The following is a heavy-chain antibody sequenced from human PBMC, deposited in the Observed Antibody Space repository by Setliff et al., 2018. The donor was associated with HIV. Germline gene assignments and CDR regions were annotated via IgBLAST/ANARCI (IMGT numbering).Heavy chain of an antibody. CDR1: GGSISTSSYY. J-gene: IGHJ6*03. CDR2: IYYSGST. CDR3: ARGRDSSSWYFSHYYYYYYMDV. D-gene: IGHD6-13*01. Sequence: PSETLSLTCTVSGGSISTSSYYWGWIRQPPGKGLEWIASIYYSGSTYYNPSLKSRVTISIDPSKNQFSLKLVSVTAADAGLYYCARGRDSSSWYFSHYYYYYYMDVWGKGTAVTVSS. V-gene: IGHV4-39*07.